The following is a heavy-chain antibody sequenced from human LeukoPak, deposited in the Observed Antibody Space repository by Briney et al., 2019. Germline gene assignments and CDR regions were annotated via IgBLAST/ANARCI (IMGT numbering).Heavy chain of an antibody. Sequence: PGRSLRLSCAASGFTFDDYAMHWVRQAPGKGLEWVSSISSSSSYIYYADSVKGRFTISRDNAKNSLYLQMNSLRAEDTAVYYCARKQLWPMDTQSTDYWGQGTLVTVSS. D-gene: IGHD5-18*01. CDR3: ARKQLWPMDTQSTDY. V-gene: IGHV3-21*01. CDR1: GFTFDDYA. CDR2: ISSSSSYI. J-gene: IGHJ4*02.